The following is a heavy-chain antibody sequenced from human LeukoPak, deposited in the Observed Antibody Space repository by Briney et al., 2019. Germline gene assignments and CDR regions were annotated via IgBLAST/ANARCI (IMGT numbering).Heavy chain of an antibody. CDR1: GFTFSSYS. CDR2: ISSSSSYI. J-gene: IGHJ3*02. V-gene: IGHV3-21*01. D-gene: IGHD1-26*01. CDR3: ARDGYSGSYHAFDI. Sequence: GSLRVSCAASGFTFSSYSMNWVRQAPGKGLEWVSSISSSSSYIYYADSVKGRFTISRDNARNSLYLQMNSLRAEDTAVYYCARDGYSGSYHAFDIWGQGKIVPVSS.